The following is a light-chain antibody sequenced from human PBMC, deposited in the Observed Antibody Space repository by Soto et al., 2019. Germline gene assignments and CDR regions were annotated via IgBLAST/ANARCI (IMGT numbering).Light chain of an antibody. CDR3: QQRNDWRRGT. Sequence: EIVLTQSPATLSLSPGERATLSCRASQSISRYLAWYQRKPGQAPRLLISDASNRATGVPARFSGSGSGTDFPLTISSLEPEDFAVYYCQQRNDWRRGTFGQGTRLEIK. J-gene: IGKJ5*01. CDR2: DAS. CDR1: QSISRY. V-gene: IGKV3-11*01.